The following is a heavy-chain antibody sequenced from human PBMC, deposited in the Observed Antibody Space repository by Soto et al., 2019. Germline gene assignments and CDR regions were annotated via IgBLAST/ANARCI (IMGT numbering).Heavy chain of an antibody. Sequence: LRLSCAASGFTFSSYAMSWVRQAPGKGLEWVSAISGSGGSTYYADSVKGHFTISRDNSKNTLYLQMNSLRAEDTAVYYCARGGSSWARFDYWGQGILVTVS. CDR1: GFTFSSYA. V-gene: IGHV3-23*01. J-gene: IGHJ4*02. CDR3: ARGGSSWARFDY. CDR2: ISGSGGST. D-gene: IGHD6-13*01.